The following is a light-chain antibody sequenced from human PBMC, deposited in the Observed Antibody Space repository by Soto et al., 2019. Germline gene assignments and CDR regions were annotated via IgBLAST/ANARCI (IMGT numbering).Light chain of an antibody. CDR1: SSDFGGYNY. CDR3: CSYAGTFYV. V-gene: IGLV2-11*01. Sequence: QSVLTQPRSVSGSPGQSVTISCTGTSSDFGGYNYVSWYQHHPGKAPKLMIYDVSERPSGVPDRFSGSKSGNTASLTISALQAEDEADYYCCSYAGTFYVFGTGTKVT. CDR2: DVS. J-gene: IGLJ1*01.